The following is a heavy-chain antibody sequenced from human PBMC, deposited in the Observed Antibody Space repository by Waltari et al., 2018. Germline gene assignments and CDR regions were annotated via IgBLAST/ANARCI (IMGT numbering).Heavy chain of an antibody. Sequence: QVQLVQSGAEVKKPGSSVKVSCKASGGTFSSYAISWVRQAPGQGLEWMGGIIPIFGTANYAQKFQGRVTITTDESTSTAYMELSSLRSEDTAVYYCARDGYSGYDSAAAGSYYYYGMDVWGQGTTVTVSS. D-gene: IGHD5-12*01. CDR3: ARDGYSGYDSAAAGSYYYYGMDV. CDR1: GGTFSSYA. V-gene: IGHV1-69*05. CDR2: IIPIFGTA. J-gene: IGHJ6*02.